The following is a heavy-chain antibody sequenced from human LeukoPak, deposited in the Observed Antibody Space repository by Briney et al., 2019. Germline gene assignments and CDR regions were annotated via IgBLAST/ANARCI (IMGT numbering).Heavy chain of an antibody. V-gene: IGHV4-61*02. Sequence: SETLSLTCTVSGGSISSGSYYWSWIRQPAGKGLEWIGRIYTSGSTNYNPSLKSRVTISVDTSKNQFSLKLSSVTAADTAVYYCARGLIVVVTATPYFDYWGQGTLVTVSS. CDR2: IYTSGST. D-gene: IGHD2-21*02. CDR3: ARGLIVVVTATPYFDY. CDR1: GGSISSGSYY. J-gene: IGHJ4*02.